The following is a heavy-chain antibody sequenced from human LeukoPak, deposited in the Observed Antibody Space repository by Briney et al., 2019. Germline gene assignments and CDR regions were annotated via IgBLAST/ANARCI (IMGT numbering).Heavy chain of an antibody. CDR2: IYYSGST. D-gene: IGHD2-21*02. J-gene: IGHJ5*02. CDR3: ARAGDCGGDCYMSRFDP. Sequence: SETLSLTCAVYGASYNAYYWSWIRQPPGKGLEWIGYIYYSGSTNYNPSLKSRVTISVDTSKNQFSLKLSSVTAADTAVYYCARAGDCGGDCYMSRFDPWGQGTLVTVSS. CDR1: GASYNAYY. V-gene: IGHV4-59*01.